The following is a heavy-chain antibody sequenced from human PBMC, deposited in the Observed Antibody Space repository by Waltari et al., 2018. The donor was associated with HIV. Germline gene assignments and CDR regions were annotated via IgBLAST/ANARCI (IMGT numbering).Heavy chain of an antibody. J-gene: IGHJ4*02. Sequence: EVQLVESGGGLVQPGGSLRLSCEASGFTFSAYSMNWVRQAPGKGLEWVSYISSSSSTIYYADSVKGRFTISRDNAKNSLYLQMNSLRAEDTAVYYCARDPVYSGSSLVYYFDYWGQGTLVTVSS. CDR2: ISSSSSTI. D-gene: IGHD6-6*01. CDR3: ARDPVYSGSSLVYYFDY. V-gene: IGHV3-48*01. CDR1: GFTFSAYS.